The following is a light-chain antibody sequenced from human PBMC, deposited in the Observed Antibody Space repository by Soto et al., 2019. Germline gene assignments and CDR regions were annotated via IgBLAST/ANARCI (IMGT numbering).Light chain of an antibody. CDR2: KNN. CDR3: AAWDVSLRGV. CDR1: TSNIGGNH. V-gene: IGLV1-47*01. J-gene: IGLJ2*01. Sequence: QSVLTQPPSASGTPGQTVTISCSGSTSNIGGNHVYWYQQFPGTAPKLIIYKNNQRPSGVTDRFSGSKSGSSASLAISGLRSEDEANYYCAAWDVSLRGVFGGGTKLTVL.